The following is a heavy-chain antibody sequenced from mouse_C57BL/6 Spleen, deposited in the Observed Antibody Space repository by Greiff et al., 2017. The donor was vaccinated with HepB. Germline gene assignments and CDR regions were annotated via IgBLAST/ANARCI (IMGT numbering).Heavy chain of an antibody. CDR1: GFTFSSYA. J-gene: IGHJ1*03. Sequence: EVQRVESGGGLVKPGGSLKLSCAASGFTFSSYAMSWVRQTPEKRLEWVATISDGGSYTYYPDNVKGRFTISRDNAKNNLYLQMSHLKSEDTAMYYCASPLDYGYFDVWGTGTTVTVSS. CDR3: ASPLDYGYFDV. CDR2: ISDGGSYT. V-gene: IGHV5-4*01.